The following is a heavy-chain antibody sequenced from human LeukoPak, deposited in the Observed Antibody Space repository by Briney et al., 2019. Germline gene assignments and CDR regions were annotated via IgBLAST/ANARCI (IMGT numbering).Heavy chain of an antibody. CDR3: ARFAVATGY. CDR1: GYTFTRYG. CDR2: ISAYNGNI. Sequence: ASVKVSCTASGYTFTRYGISWVRQAPGPGLEWMGWISAYNGNINYAQKLQGRVTMTTETSTSTAYMELRSLRSADTAVSYRARFAVATGYWGQRTLVTVSS. J-gene: IGHJ4*02. V-gene: IGHV1-18*01. D-gene: IGHD1-26*01.